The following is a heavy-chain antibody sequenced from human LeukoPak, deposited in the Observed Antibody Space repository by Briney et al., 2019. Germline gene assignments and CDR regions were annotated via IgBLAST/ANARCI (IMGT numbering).Heavy chain of an antibody. V-gene: IGHV1-2*06. CDR3: ARAGGYYDSSRPFDY. D-gene: IGHD3-22*01. CDR2: INPNSGGT. J-gene: IGHJ4*02. CDR1: GYTFTGYH. Sequence: ASVKVSCKASGYTFTGYHMHWVRQAPGQGLEWMGRINPNSGGTNYAQKFQGRVTMTRDTSISTAYMELSRLRSDDTAVYYCARAGGYYDSSRPFDYWGQGTLVTVSS.